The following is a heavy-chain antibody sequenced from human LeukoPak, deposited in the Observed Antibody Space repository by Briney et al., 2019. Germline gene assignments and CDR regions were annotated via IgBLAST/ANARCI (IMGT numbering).Heavy chain of an antibody. J-gene: IGHJ4*02. CDR1: GFTFSSFS. D-gene: IGHD4-17*01. V-gene: IGHV3-48*02. Sequence: PGGSLRLSCAASGFTFSSFSMNWVRQAPGKGLEWVSYIGSSSTTIYYADSVKGRFTISRDNAKNSLFLQMNSLRDEDTAVYYCARDGAYDTSGNTVTTPWEYWGQGTLVTVSS. CDR2: IGSSSTTI. CDR3: ARDGAYDTSGNTVTTPWEY.